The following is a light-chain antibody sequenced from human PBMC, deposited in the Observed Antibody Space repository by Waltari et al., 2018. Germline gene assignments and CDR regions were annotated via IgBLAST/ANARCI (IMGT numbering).Light chain of an antibody. J-gene: IGLJ2*01. Sequence: QSALTQPPSASGSPGQSVTISCTGTSSDVGGYNYVSWYQQHPGKAPKLMIYEANKRPSGVPDRFPVSKSGNTASLTVSGLQAEDEADYYCSSYAGSNSFVVFGGGTKLTVL. V-gene: IGLV2-8*01. CDR1: SSDVGGYNY. CDR2: EAN. CDR3: SSYAGSNSFVV.